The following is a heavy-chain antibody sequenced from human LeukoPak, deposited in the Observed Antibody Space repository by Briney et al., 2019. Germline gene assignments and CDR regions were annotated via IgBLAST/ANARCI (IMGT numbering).Heavy chain of an antibody. CDR1: GGSISSSSYY. D-gene: IGHD4-17*01. Sequence: DPSETLSLTCTVSGGSISSSSYYWSWIRQPAGKGLEWIGRIYTSGSTNYNPSLKSRVTMSVDTSKNQFSLKLSSVTAADTAVYYCARGAVTTDYYYYYMDVWGKGTTVTISS. J-gene: IGHJ6*03. CDR3: ARGAVTTDYYYYYMDV. V-gene: IGHV4-61*02. CDR2: IYTSGST.